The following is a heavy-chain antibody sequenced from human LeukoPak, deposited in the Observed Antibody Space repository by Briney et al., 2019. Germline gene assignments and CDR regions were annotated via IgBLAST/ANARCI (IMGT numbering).Heavy chain of an antibody. CDR1: DYSLSSGYY. V-gene: IGHV4-38-2*01. D-gene: IGHD6-13*01. CDR3: ARHRVAAAGTNWYFDL. J-gene: IGHJ2*01. Sequence: SETLSLTCVVSDYSLSSGYYWGWIRQPPGKGLEWIGSIYHSGSTYCNPSLKSRVTISVHTSKNQFSLKLSSVTAADTAVYYCARHRVAAAGTNWYFDLWGRGTLVTVSS. CDR2: IYHSGST.